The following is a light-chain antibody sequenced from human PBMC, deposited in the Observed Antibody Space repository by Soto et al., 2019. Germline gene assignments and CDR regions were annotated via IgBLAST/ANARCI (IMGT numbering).Light chain of an antibody. J-gene: IGKJ1*01. CDR2: DAS. Sequence: EIVLTQSPATLSLSPGERATLSCRASQSVSSYLAWYQQKPGQAPRLLIYDASNRATGIPARFSGSGSGTDFTLTISGLEPEDFAVYYCQQRSNWGWTFGAGTKVEFK. CDR3: QQRSNWGWT. CDR1: QSVSSY. V-gene: IGKV3-11*01.